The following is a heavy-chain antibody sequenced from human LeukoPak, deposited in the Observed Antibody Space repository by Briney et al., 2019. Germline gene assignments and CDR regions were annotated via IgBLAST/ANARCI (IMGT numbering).Heavy chain of an antibody. CDR2: ISYDGSNK. D-gene: IGHD3-22*01. V-gene: IGHV3-30-3*01. CDR1: GFTFSSYW. J-gene: IGHJ4*02. Sequence: PGGSLRLSCAASGFTFSSYWMSWVRQAPGKGLEWVAVISYDGSNKYYTDSVKGRFTISRDNSKNTLYLQMNSLRAEDTAVYYCARDCHDSSGALDYWGQGTLVTVSS. CDR3: ARDCHDSSGALDY.